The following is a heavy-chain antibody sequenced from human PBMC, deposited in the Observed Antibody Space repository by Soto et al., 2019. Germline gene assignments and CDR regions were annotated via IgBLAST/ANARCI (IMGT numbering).Heavy chain of an antibody. J-gene: IGHJ4*02. CDR3: AREAFLSGYSSARELDY. CDR1: GYTFIDYY. Sequence: GASVKVSCKASGYTFIDYYIHWVRQAPGQGLEWMGWISPNSGVTNYAQKFQGRVTMTRDTSITTANMELSRLRSDDTAVYYCAREAFLSGYSSARELDYWGQGILVTVFS. CDR2: ISPNSGVT. V-gene: IGHV1-2*02. D-gene: IGHD6-25*01.